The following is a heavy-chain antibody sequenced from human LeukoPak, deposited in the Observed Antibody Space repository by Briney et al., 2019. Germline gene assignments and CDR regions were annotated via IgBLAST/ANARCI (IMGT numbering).Heavy chain of an antibody. CDR3: ALNKEMATIISANWFDP. CDR1: GFTFSNYW. CDR2: INSDGRST. J-gene: IGHJ5*02. D-gene: IGHD5-24*01. V-gene: IGHV3-74*01. Sequence: GGSLRLSCAASGFTFSNYWMHWVRQAPGKGLVWVSRINSDGRSTNYADSVKGRFTISRDNAKNTPYLQMNSLRAEDTAVYYCALNKEMATIISANWFDPWGQGTLVTVSS.